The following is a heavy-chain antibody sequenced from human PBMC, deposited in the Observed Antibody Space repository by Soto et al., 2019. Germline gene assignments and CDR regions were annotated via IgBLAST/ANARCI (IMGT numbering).Heavy chain of an antibody. CDR1: GYTFTSYA. CDR2: INAGNGNT. CDR3: ARDLAYYDILTGYYMKQNFDY. V-gene: IGHV1-3*01. Sequence: ASVKVSCKASGYTFTSYAMHWVRQAPGQRLEWMGWINAGNGNTKYSQKFQGRVTITRDTSASTAYMELSSLRSEETAVYYCARDLAYYDILTGYYMKQNFDYWGQGTMVTV. J-gene: IGHJ4*02. D-gene: IGHD3-9*01.